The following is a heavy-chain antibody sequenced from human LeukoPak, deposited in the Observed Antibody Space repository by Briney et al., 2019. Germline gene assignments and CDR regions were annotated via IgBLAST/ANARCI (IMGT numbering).Heavy chain of an antibody. CDR1: GFTFSSYE. CDR3: ARENAWGYFDF. CDR2: ISSSGSTI. D-gene: IGHD7-27*01. J-gene: IGHJ4*02. V-gene: IGHV3-48*03. Sequence: PGGSLRLSCAASGFTFSSYETNWVRQAPGKGLEWVSYISSSGSTIYYADSVKGRFTISRDNAKNSLYLQMNSLRAEDTAVYYCARENAWGYFDFWGQGTLVTVSS.